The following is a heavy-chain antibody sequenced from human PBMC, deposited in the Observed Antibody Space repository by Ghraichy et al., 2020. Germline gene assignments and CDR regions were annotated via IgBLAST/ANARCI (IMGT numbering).Heavy chain of an antibody. CDR3: VRRITLIGGVIPMFDY. J-gene: IGHJ4*02. V-gene: IGHV2-5*02. CDR2: VYWDDNK. Sequence: SGPTLVKPTQTLTLTCTFSGFSLNTNGVGVGWIRQPPGKALEWLALVYWDDNKRYSPSLKSRLTITKDTSKNQVVLTMTNMDPVDTATYYCVRRITLIGGVIPMFDYWGQGTLVTVSS. CDR1: GFSLNTNGVG. D-gene: IGHD3-10*01.